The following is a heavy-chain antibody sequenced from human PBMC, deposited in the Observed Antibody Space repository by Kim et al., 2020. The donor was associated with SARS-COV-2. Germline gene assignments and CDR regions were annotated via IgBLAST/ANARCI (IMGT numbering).Heavy chain of an antibody. CDR1: GFTFSGSA. CDR3: TSYSSGWYPNHRYYYGMDV. V-gene: IGHV3-73*01. D-gene: IGHD6-19*01. J-gene: IGHJ6*02. Sequence: VGSLRLSCAASGFTFSGSAMHWVRQASGKGLEWVGRIRSKANSYATAYAASVKGRFTISRDDSKNTAYLQMNSLKTEDTAVYYCTSYSSGWYPNHRYYYGMDVGGQGTTVTVSS. CDR2: IRSKANSYAT.